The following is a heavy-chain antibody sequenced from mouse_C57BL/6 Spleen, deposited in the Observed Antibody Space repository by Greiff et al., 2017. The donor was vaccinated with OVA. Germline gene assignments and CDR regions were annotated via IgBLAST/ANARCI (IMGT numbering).Heavy chain of an antibody. D-gene: IGHD1-1*01. V-gene: IGHV1-19*01. J-gene: IGHJ1*03. CDR1: GYTFTDYY. CDR2: INPYNGGT. Sequence: DVQLQESGPVLVKPGASVKMSCKASGYTFTDYYMNWVKQSHGKSLEWIGVINPYNGGTSYNQKFKGKATLTVDKSSSTAYMELNSLTSEDSAVYYCARSPNYYGSNWYFDVWGTGTTVTVSS. CDR3: ARSPNYYGSNWYFDV.